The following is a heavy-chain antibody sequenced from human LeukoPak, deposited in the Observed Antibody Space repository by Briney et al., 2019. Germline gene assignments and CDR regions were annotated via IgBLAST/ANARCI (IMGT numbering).Heavy chain of an antibody. CDR3: VSFHETY. J-gene: IGHJ4*02. Sequence: GGSLRLSCAASGNYWMHWVRQAPGKGLVWVSHINSDGSWTSYADSVKGRFTISKDNAKNTVYLQMNNLRAEDTAVYYCVSFHETYWGRGTLVTVTS. CDR1: GNYW. D-gene: IGHD2-15*01. CDR2: INSDGSWT. V-gene: IGHV3-74*01.